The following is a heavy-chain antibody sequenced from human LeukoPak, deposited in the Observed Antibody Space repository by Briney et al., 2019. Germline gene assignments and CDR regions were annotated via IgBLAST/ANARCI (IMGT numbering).Heavy chain of an antibody. CDR3: AREMATSSSPFDY. D-gene: IGHD5-24*01. CDR1: GFTFSSYS. CDR2: ISISTI. Sequence: GGSLRLSCAASGFTFSSYSMNWVRQAPGKGLEWVSYISISTIYYADSVKGRFTISRDNAKNSLYLQMNSLRAEDTAVYYCAREMATSSSPFDYWGQGTLVTVSS. V-gene: IGHV3-48*04. J-gene: IGHJ4*02.